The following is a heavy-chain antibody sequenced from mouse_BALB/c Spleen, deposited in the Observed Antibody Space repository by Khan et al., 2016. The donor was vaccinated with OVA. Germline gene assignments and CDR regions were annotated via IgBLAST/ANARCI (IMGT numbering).Heavy chain of an antibody. CDR2: ISYSGNT. CDR3: ARVYGGDFDY. CDR1: GYSITSDYA. J-gene: IGHJ2*02. D-gene: IGHD1-1*01. V-gene: IGHV3-2*02. Sequence: EVELVESGPGLVKPSQSLSLTCTVTGYSITSDYAWNWIRQFPGNQLEWMGFISYSGNTKYNPSLKSRFSTTRDTSTNQIFLQLNSVTTEDAATYYCARVYGGDFDYWGQGTSLTVSS.